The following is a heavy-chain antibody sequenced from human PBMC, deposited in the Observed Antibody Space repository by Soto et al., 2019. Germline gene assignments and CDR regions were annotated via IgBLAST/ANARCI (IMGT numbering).Heavy chain of an antibody. J-gene: IGHJ4*02. D-gene: IGHD3-10*01. V-gene: IGHV3-64*01. CDR2: ISSNGGST. CDR1: GFTFSSYA. CDR3: ARARAMVRGVIDY. Sequence: GGSLRLSCAASGFTFSSYAMHWVRQAPGKGLEYVSAISSNGGSTYYANSVKGRFTISRDNSKNTLYLQMGSLRAEDMAVYYCARARAMVRGVIDYWGQGTLVTVSS.